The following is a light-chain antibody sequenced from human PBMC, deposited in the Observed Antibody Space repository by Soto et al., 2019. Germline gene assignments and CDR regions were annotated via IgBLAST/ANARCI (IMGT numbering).Light chain of an antibody. Sequence: QSALTQPASVSGSPGQSITISCTGTSSDVGDFDCVSWYQQHPGKAPKLMIYEVSDRPSGVSNRFSGSKSGDTASLTISGLAAEDEADYYCSSYTSSSTLVFGGGTKVTVL. CDR1: SSDVGDFDC. CDR3: SSYTSSSTLV. CDR2: EVS. J-gene: IGLJ2*01. V-gene: IGLV2-14*01.